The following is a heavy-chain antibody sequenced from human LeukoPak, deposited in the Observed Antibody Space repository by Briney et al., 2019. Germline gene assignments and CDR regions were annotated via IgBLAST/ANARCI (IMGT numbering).Heavy chain of an antibody. Sequence: GGSLRLSCVASGFTFGKYWVSWVRQAPGKGLEWVANIKLDGSEKNYVDSVKGRFTISRDNTKNSLCLQMNSLRVEDTAVFYCARDQYDTWSRRGNFDSWGQGTLVIVSS. CDR1: GFTFGKYW. CDR3: ARDQYDTWSRRGNFDS. CDR2: IKLDGSEK. D-gene: IGHD3-3*01. J-gene: IGHJ4*02. V-gene: IGHV3-7*03.